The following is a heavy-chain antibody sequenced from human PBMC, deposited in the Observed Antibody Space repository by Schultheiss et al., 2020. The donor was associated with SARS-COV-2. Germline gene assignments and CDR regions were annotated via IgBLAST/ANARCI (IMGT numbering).Heavy chain of an antibody. V-gene: IGHV5-51*01. CDR3: ARHANSGWSLVPDY. Sequence: GESLKISCKGSGYRFTNNWIGWVRQMSGKGLEWMGMIYPGDSDTRYSPSFEGQVTISADKSINTAYLQWSSLKASDTAMYYCARHANSGWSLVPDYWGHGTLVTVSS. CDR1: GYRFTNNW. D-gene: IGHD6-19*01. J-gene: IGHJ4*01. CDR2: IYPGDSDT.